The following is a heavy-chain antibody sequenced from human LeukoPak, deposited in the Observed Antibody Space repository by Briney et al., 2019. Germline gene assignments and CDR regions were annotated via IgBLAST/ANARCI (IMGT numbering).Heavy chain of an antibody. J-gene: IGHJ4*02. CDR3: ARKSGGSYFDC. CDR1: GGSFSGYY. V-gene: IGHV4-34*01. CDR2: INHSGST. Sequence: SETLSLTCAVYGGSFSGYYWGWIRQPPGKGLEWIGEINHSGSTNYNPSLKSRVTISVDTSKNQFSLKLSSVTAADAAVYYCARKSGGSYFDCWGQGTLVTVSS. D-gene: IGHD3-10*01.